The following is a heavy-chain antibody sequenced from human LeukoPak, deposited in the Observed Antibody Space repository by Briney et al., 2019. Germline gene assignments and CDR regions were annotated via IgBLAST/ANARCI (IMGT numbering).Heavy chain of an antibody. CDR2: INHSGST. J-gene: IGHJ6*03. D-gene: IGHD6-19*01. CDR1: GGSISSGSYF. Sequence: SETLSLTCTVSGGSISSGSYFWSWIRQPAGKGLEWIGEINHSGSTNYNPSLKSRVTISVDTSKNQFSLKLSSVTAADTAVYYCARGGYSSGWPYYYYYMDVWGKGTTVTISS. V-gene: IGHV4-61*10. CDR3: ARGGYSSGWPYYYYYMDV.